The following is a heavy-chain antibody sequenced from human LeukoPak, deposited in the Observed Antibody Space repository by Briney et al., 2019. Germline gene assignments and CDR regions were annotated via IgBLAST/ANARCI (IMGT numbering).Heavy chain of an antibody. J-gene: IGHJ6*02. CDR2: LNPHSGGT. CDR1: GYTLRDYY. Sequence: ASVKVSCKASGYTLRDYYIYWVRQAPGQGLEWLGWLNPHSGGTNYAQKFQARVTLTSDTSISTAYMELSLLTSDDTAIYYCARGLRIINGLDVWGQGTTVIVSS. D-gene: IGHD2-15*01. CDR3: ARGLRIINGLDV. V-gene: IGHV1-2*02.